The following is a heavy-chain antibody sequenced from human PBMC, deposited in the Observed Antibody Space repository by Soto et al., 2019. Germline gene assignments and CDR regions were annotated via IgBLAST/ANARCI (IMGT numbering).Heavy chain of an antibody. CDR1: GYTFTGYY. Sequence: QVQLVQSGAEVKKPGASVKVSCEASGYTFTGYYIHWVRQAPGQGLEWMGWINPNNDDTRYAQKFQGRVTMTTDTSLSAAYMDLSELRSDDTAVYYCARDRCGGDICYSGYYYNGMDVCGQGTTVRVSS. V-gene: IGHV1-2*02. CDR3: ARDRCGGDICYSGYYYNGMDV. J-gene: IGHJ6*02. CDR2: INPNNDDT. D-gene: IGHD2-21*02.